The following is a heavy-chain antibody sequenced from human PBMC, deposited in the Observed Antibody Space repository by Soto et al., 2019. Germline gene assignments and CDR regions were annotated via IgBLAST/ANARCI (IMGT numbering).Heavy chain of an antibody. CDR1: GGSFSGYD. D-gene: IGHD6-6*01. CDR3: ARRGRYSSSGYWYFDL. J-gene: IGHJ2*01. CDR2: INHSGST. V-gene: IGHV4-34*01. Sequence: PSETLSLTCAVYGGSFSGYDWSWIRQPPGKGLEWIGEINHSGSTNYNPSLKSRVTISVDTSKNQFSLKLSSVTAADTAVYYCARRGRYSSSGYWYFDLWGRGTLVTVSS.